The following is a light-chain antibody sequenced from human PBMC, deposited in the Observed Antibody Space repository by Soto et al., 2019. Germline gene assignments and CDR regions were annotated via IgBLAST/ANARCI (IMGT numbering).Light chain of an antibody. Sequence: TVVTQEPSFSVSPGGTVTLTCGLSSGSVSTSNYPSWHQQTPGQAPRTLIYSTNTRSSGVPDRFSGSILGNKAALTITGAQADDESDYYCVLYMGSGIWVFGGGTKLTVL. V-gene: IGLV8-61*01. J-gene: IGLJ3*02. CDR3: VLYMGSGIWV. CDR1: SGSVSTSNY. CDR2: STN.